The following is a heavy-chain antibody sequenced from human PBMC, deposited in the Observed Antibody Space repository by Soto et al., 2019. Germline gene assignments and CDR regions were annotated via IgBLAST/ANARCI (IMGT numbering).Heavy chain of an antibody. CDR2: IYYSGST. CDR3: AASISIFGVVPF. D-gene: IGHD3-3*01. J-gene: IGHJ4*02. CDR1: GGSISSGDYY. Sequence: TVSGGSISSGDYYWSWIRQPPGKGLEWIGYIYYSGSTYYNPSLKSRVTISVDSSKNQFSLKLRSVTAADTAVYYCAASISIFGVVPFWGQGTLVTVSS. V-gene: IGHV4-30-4*01.